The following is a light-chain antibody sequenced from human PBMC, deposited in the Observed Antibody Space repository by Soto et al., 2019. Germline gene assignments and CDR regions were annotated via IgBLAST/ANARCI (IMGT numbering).Light chain of an antibody. CDR3: QQYNDYWT. CDR1: QIITTW. J-gene: IGKJ1*01. CDR2: DAS. Sequence: DIQMTQSPSTLSASVGDRVVITCRASQIITTWLAWYQQKPGKAPKLLIYDASSLESGVPSRFSGSGSGTEFTLTISLLQPDDFATYYCQQYNDYWTFGQGTKV. V-gene: IGKV1-5*01.